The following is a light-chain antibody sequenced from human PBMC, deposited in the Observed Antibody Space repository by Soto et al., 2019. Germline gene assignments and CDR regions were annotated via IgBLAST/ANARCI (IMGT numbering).Light chain of an antibody. J-gene: IGKJ3*01. Sequence: AIRMTQSPSSLSASAGDRVIITCRASQGISGYLAWYQQKPGKAPNLLIYAASTLQTGVPSRFSGSGSGTDFTLTISCLQSEDFATYYCLQYYTFPFTFGPGTKVDVK. CDR3: LQYYTFPFT. CDR2: AAS. CDR1: QGISGY. V-gene: IGKV1-8*01.